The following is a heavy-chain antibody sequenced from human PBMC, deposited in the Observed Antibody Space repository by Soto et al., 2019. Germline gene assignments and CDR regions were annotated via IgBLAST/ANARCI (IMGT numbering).Heavy chain of an antibody. CDR2: IYSSGST. CDR3: ARDHPHSYGVYYFDY. V-gene: IGHV4-59*01. Sequence: SETLSLTCTVSGGSISNYYWSWIRQPPGKGLEWIGYIYSSGSTHYNPSLQSRVTISIDTSKNQVSLKMNSVTAADTAVYYCARDHPHSYGVYYFDYWGQGTPVTVSS. CDR1: GGSISNYY. D-gene: IGHD5-18*01. J-gene: IGHJ4*02.